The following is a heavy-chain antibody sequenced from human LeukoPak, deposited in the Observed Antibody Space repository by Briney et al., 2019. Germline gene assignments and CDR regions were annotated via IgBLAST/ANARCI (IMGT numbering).Heavy chain of an antibody. D-gene: IGHD3-3*01. Sequence: ASVKVSCEVSGYTLTELSMHWVRQAPGKGLEWMGGFDPEDGETIYAQKFQGRVTMTEDTSTDTAYMELSSLRSEDTAVYYCARDLRFLEGPIGNYFDYWGQGTLVTVSS. J-gene: IGHJ4*02. CDR3: ARDLRFLEGPIGNYFDY. CDR2: FDPEDGET. CDR1: GYTLTELS. V-gene: IGHV1-24*01.